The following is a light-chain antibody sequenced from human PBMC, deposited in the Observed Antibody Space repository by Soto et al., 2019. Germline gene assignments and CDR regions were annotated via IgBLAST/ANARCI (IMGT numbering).Light chain of an antibody. Sequence: QSALTQPRSVSGSPGQSVTISCTGTSSDVGGYNFVSWYQQNPGKVPKLMIYDVSQRPSGVPDRFSGSKSGNTASLTISGLQAADEADYYCCSYAGSYSLFGGGTKLTVL. CDR1: SSDVGGYNF. V-gene: IGLV2-11*01. J-gene: IGLJ2*01. CDR2: DVS. CDR3: CSYAGSYSL.